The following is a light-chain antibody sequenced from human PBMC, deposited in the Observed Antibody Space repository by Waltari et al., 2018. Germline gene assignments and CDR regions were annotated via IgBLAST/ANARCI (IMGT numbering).Light chain of an antibody. CDR3: QPYNSYSWT. J-gene: IGKJ1*01. V-gene: IGKV1-5*03. Sequence: DIQMTQSPSTLSASVGDRVTITCRASQSISSWLAWYQQKPGKAPKLLIYKASSLESGVPTRFRSSGSGTEFPLTISSLQPYDFATYYCQPYNSYSWTFGQGTKVEIK. CDR1: QSISSW. CDR2: KAS.